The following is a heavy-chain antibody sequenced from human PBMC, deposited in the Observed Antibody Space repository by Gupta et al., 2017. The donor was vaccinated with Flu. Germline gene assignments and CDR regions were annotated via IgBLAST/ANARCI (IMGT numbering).Heavy chain of an antibody. J-gene: IGHJ4*02. V-gene: IGHV1-2*02. CDR3: ARRGSYFDY. CDR2: IKPNNGGT. Sequence: MHWVRQAPGQGLEWMGWIKPNNGGTYYAQKFQGRVTMTGDTSITTVYMELSNLRSDDTAIYYCARRGSYFDYWGQGTLVTVSS.